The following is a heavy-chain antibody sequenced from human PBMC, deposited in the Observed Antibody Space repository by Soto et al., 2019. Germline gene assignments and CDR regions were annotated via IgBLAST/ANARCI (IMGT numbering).Heavy chain of an antibody. CDR1: GYTFTSYG. CDR2: ISAYNGNT. Sequence: QVQLVQSGAEVKKPGASVKVSCKASGYTFTSYGISWVLQAPGQGLEWMGWISAYNGNTNYAQKLQGRVTMTTDTSTGTAYMELRSLRSDETAVYYCARDYDILTGYFSGFDPWGQGTLVTVSS. V-gene: IGHV1-18*01. J-gene: IGHJ5*02. D-gene: IGHD3-9*01. CDR3: ARDYDILTGYFSGFDP.